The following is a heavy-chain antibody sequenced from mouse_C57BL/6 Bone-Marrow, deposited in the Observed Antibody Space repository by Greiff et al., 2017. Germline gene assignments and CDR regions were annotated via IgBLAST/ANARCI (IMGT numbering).Heavy chain of an antibody. V-gene: IGHV1-19*01. Sequence: EVQLQQSGPVLVKPGASVKMSCKASGYTFTDYYMNWVKQSHGKSLEWIGDINPYNGGTSYNQKFKGKATLTVDKSSSTSYMELNSLTSEDSAVYYCARRYYYGSSGDYWGQGTTLTVSS. J-gene: IGHJ2*01. D-gene: IGHD1-1*01. CDR3: ARRYYYGSSGDY. CDR2: INPYNGGT. CDR1: GYTFTDYY.